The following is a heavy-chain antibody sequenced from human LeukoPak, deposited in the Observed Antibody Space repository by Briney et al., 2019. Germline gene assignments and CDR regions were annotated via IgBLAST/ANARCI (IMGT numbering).Heavy chain of an antibody. D-gene: IGHD1-14*01. CDR3: VSSLPGGNLSFNY. J-gene: IGHJ4*02. CDR1: GGTFSSSG. CDR2: IIPVLGTA. Sequence: ASVKVSCKASGGTFSSSGISWVRQAPGQGLECMGGIIPVLGTANYARKFRDRLTITADESTSTAYMELSSLRFEDTAVYYCVSSLPGGNLSFNYWGQGTLVTVSS. V-gene: IGHV1-69*13.